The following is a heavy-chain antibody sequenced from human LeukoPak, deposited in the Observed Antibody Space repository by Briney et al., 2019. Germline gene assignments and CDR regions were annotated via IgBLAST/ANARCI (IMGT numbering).Heavy chain of an antibody. D-gene: IGHD1-26*01. CDR3: ARSTYSGSSYDH. Sequence: GGSLRLSCTASGFTFSSYWMHWVRQVPGKGLVWVSRIKSDGSSTTYADSVKGRFTISRDNAKNTLYLQMSSLRAEDTAVYYCARSTYSGSSYDHWGQGTLVTVSS. CDR2: IKSDGSST. V-gene: IGHV3-74*01. CDR1: GFTFSSYW. J-gene: IGHJ4*02.